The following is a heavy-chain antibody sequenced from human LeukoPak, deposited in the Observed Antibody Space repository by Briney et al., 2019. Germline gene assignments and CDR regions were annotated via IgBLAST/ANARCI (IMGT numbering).Heavy chain of an antibody. V-gene: IGHV4-59*08. CDR3: ARRYSSGWYEGFDY. CDR1: GGSISSYY. J-gene: IGHJ4*02. Sequence: PSETLSLTCTAYGGSISSYYWSWIRQPPGKGLEWIGYIYYSGSTNYNPSLKSRVTISVDTSKNQFSLKLSSVTAADTAVYYCARRYSSGWYEGFDYWGQGTLVTVSS. CDR2: IYYSGST. D-gene: IGHD6-19*01.